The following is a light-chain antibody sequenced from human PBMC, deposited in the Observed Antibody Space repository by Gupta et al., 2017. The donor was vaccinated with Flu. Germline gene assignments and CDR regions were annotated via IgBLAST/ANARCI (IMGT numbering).Light chain of an antibody. J-gene: IGKJ5*01. Sequence: VTLGQPASISCRSSQGLVYSHGTTSLHWFQSRPCQSPRRLHYHVSYRDAPIPDRHSRSGSGSAFTLKISMVVAEHIGLSFCTLCEHWGWAFGQ. CDR2: HVS. CDR1: QGLVYSHGTTS. CDR3: TLCEHWGWA. V-gene: IGKV2-30*01.